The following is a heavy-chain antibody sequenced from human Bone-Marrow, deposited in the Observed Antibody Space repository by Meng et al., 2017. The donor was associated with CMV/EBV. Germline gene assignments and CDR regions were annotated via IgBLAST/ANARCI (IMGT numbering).Heavy chain of an antibody. CDR1: AYTFTSYG. D-gene: IGHD3-10*01. CDR3: VRDRIRVIWFGAYGFDL. Sequence: ASVKVSCKASAYTFTSYGISWVRQAPGQGLEWMGWISTYNGDTSYAQKLQGRVTMTIDTSTRTAYMELRSLRSDDTAVYYCVRDRIRVIWFGAYGFDLWGQGTTVTVSS. V-gene: IGHV1-18*01. J-gene: IGHJ6*02. CDR2: ISTYNGDT.